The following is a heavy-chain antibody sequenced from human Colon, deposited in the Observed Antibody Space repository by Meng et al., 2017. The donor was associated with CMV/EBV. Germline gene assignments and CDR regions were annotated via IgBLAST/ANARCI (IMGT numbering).Heavy chain of an antibody. D-gene: IGHD2-8*01. CDR1: GASSPSAQW. V-gene: IGHV4-4*02. CDR3: ASQDSEVYGLGF. Sequence: CNVRGASSPSAQWWSWGRQSTGKGLEWIGKICNRGKTNYNQSLGSRVTISVDKSENRFSLKLTSVTAADTAVYYCASQDSEVYGLGFWGQGTLVTVSS. J-gene: IGHJ4*02. CDR2: ICNRGKT.